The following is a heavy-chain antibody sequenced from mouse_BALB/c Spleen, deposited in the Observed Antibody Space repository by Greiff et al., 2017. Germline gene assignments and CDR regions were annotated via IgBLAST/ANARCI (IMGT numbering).Heavy chain of an antibody. D-gene: IGHD4-1*01. Sequence: EVQRVESGGDLVKPGGSLKLSCAASGFTFSSYGMSWVRQTPDKRLEWVATISSGGSYTYYPDSVKGRFTISRDNAKNTLYLQMSSLKSEDTAMYYCARHVVLGDYFDYWGQGTTLTVSS. CDR1: GFTFSSYG. V-gene: IGHV5-6*01. J-gene: IGHJ2*01. CDR2: ISSGGSYT. CDR3: ARHVVLGDYFDY.